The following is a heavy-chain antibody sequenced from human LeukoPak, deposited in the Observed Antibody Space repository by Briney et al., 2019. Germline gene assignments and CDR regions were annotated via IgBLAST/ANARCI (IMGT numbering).Heavy chain of an antibody. CDR3: AKHLRTHVWFFDY. J-gene: IGHJ4*02. D-gene: IGHD3-9*01. Sequence: QPGGSLRLSCAASGFTFSSYALSWVRQAPGKGLEWVSLISGSGRQTEYGDSVKGRFTISRDNSKNTLSLQINSLKAEDTAIYYCAKHLRTHVWFFDYWGQGTLVTVSS. CDR1: GFTFSSYA. CDR2: ISGSGRQT. V-gene: IGHV3-23*01.